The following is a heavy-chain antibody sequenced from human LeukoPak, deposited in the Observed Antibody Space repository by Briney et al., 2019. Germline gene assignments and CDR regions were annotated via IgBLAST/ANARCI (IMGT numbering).Heavy chain of an antibody. CDR3: ARDGGSSWQRDAFDI. D-gene: IGHD6-13*01. V-gene: IGHV3-21*01. J-gene: IGHJ3*02. CDR1: GFTFSSYS. Sequence: PGGSLRLSCAASGFTFSSYSMNWVRQAPGKGLEWVSSISSSSSYIYYADSVKGRFTISRDNAKNSLYLQMNSLRAEDTAVYYCARDGGSSWQRDAFDIWGQGTMVTVSS. CDR2: ISSSSSYI.